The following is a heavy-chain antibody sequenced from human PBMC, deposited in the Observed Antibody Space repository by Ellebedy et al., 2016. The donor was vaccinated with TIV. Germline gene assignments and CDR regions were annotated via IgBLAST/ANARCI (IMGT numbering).Heavy chain of an antibody. V-gene: IGHV5-51*01. Sequence: GESLKISCRVSGYSFTNNWIGWVRQMPGKGLEWMGIINPRDADTRYSPSFQGQVTISADKSITTAYLQWSSLKASDTAIYYCARMTTVTYFDYWGQGTLVTVSS. CDR3: ARMTTVTYFDY. D-gene: IGHD4-11*01. CDR2: INPRDADT. J-gene: IGHJ4*02. CDR1: GYSFTNNW.